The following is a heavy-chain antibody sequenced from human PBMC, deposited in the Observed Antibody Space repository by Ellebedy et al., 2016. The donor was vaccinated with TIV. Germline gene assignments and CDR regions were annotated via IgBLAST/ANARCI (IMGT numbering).Heavy chain of an antibody. D-gene: IGHD2-21*01. Sequence: AASVKVSCKASGYSFTNCALHWVRQVPGQRLEWMGWINGGNGNTTYSQNLQGRVTITTDTSASTAYMELNRLRYEDTAVYYCARGNSDFDIWGQGTMVTLSS. CDR3: ARGNSDFDI. J-gene: IGHJ3*02. CDR1: GYSFTNCA. CDR2: INGGNGNT. V-gene: IGHV1-3*01.